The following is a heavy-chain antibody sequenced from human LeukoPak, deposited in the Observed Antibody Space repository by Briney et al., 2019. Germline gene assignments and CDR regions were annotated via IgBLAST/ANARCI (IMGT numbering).Heavy chain of an antibody. CDR2: INHSGST. J-gene: IGHJ3*02. D-gene: IGHD3-22*01. CDR1: GGSISSGDYY. V-gene: IGHV4-30-4*01. CDR3: ASMIISDAFDI. Sequence: SETLSLTCTVSGGSISSGDYYWSWIRQPPGKGLEWIGEINHSGSTNYNPSPKSRVTISVDTSKNQFSLKLSSVTAADTAVYYCASMIISDAFDIWGQGTMVTVSS.